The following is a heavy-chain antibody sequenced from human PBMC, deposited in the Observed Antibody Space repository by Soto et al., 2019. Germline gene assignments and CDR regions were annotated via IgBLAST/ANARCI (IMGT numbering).Heavy chain of an antibody. D-gene: IGHD2-15*01. CDR3: AGDIAIARFYY. Sequence: SETLSLTCAVYGGSFSGYYWSWIRQPPGKGLEWIGEINHSGSTNYNPSLKSRVNISVDTSKNQFSLRLRSVTAADTAVYYCAGDIAIARFYYWGQGTMVTVSS. J-gene: IGHJ4*02. V-gene: IGHV4-34*01. CDR2: INHSGST. CDR1: GGSFSGYY.